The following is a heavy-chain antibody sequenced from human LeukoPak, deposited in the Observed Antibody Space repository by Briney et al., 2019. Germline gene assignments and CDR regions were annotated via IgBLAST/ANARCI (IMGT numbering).Heavy chain of an antibody. J-gene: IGHJ4*02. CDR3: ARTLLNYDPYYLDH. V-gene: IGHV3-48*04. D-gene: IGHD3-22*01. CDR1: GFTFNTYS. Sequence: GGSLTLSCAASGFTFNTYSMNGVRQAPGRGLEWLTYISGTSGTIYYADTVKGRFTITRDNARNSLYLQMNSLRVEDTAVYYCARTLLNYDPYYLDHWGQGALVIVSS. CDR2: ISGTSGTI.